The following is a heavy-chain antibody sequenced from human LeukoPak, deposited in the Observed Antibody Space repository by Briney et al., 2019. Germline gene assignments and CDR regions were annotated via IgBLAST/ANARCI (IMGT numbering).Heavy chain of an antibody. CDR1: GYTFSNYY. Sequence: ASVKVSCKASGYTFSNYYMHWVRQATGQGLEWMGWMNPNSGNTGYAQKFQGRVTMTRDTAISTAYMELSRLRSDDTAVYYCAREVFGATMIDYWGQGTLVTVSS. CDR2: MNPNSGNT. V-gene: IGHV1-2*02. J-gene: IGHJ4*02. D-gene: IGHD1-26*01. CDR3: AREVFGATMIDY.